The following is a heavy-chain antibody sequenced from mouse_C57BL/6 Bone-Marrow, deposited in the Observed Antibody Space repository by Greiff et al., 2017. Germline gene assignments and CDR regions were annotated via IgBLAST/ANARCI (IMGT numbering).Heavy chain of an antibody. CDR3: AREGSEGGYFGV. Sequence: QVQLQQSGAELARPGASVKLSCKASGYNFTRYGISWVKQGTGQGLEWIGEMYPRSGNTYYNEKFKGKATLTADKSSSTADMELRSLTSEDSAVYFCAREGSEGGYFGVWCTGTTVTVSS. V-gene: IGHV1-81*01. CDR2: MYPRSGNT. CDR1: GYNFTRYG. J-gene: IGHJ1*03. D-gene: IGHD3-3*01.